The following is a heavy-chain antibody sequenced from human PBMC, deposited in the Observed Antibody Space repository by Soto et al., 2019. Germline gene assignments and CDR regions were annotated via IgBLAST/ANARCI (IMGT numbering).Heavy chain of an antibody. CDR1: GASVSSGSYY. CDR3: ARGGGVTATFDY. Sequence: ETLSLTCPVYGASVSSGSYYWSWIRQPPGKGLEWIGYIYYSGGTNYNTSLKSRVTISVDASKNQLSLKLSSVTAADTAVYYCARGGGVTATFDYWGQGTLVTVYS. V-gene: IGHV4-61*01. J-gene: IGHJ4*02. D-gene: IGHD5-18*01. CDR2: IYYSGGT.